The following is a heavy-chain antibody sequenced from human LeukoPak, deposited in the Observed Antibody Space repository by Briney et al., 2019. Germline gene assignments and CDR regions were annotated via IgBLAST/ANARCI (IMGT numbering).Heavy chain of an antibody. V-gene: IGHV3-30*02. CDR2: IRYDGRNK. CDR1: RFTFSSYG. J-gene: IGHJ4*02. D-gene: IGHD5-12*01. CDR3: AKHIRGYDSALDY. Sequence: GGSLRLSCAASRFTFSSYGMHWVRQAPGKGLEWVAFIRYDGRNKYYADSVKGRFTISRDNAKNSLYLQMNSLRAEDTALYYCAKHIRGYDSALDYWGQGTLVTVSS.